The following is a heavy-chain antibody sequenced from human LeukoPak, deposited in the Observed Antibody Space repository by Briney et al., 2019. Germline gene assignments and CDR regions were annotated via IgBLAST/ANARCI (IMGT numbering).Heavy chain of an antibody. D-gene: IGHD3-10*01. J-gene: IGHJ4*02. CDR3: ARGDYGSGSH. CDR1: GASFSGYY. Sequence: SETLSLTCAVYGASFSGYYWSWIRQPPGKGLEWIGEINHSGSTNYNPSLKSRVTISVDTSKNQFSLKLSSVTAADTAVYYCARGDYGSGSHWGQGTLVTVSS. V-gene: IGHV4-34*01. CDR2: INHSGST.